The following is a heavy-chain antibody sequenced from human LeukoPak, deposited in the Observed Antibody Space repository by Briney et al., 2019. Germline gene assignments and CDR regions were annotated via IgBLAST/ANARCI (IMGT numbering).Heavy chain of an antibody. V-gene: IGHV4-59*01. D-gene: IGHD2-2*01. CDR1: GGSISSYY. Sequence: SETLSLTCTVSGGSISSYYWSWIRQPPGKGLEWIGYIYYSGSTNYNPSLKSRDTISVDTSKNQFSLKLSSVTAADTAVYYCAAQISAAPNYYYGMDVWGQGTTVTVSS. CDR3: AAQISAAPNYYYGMDV. J-gene: IGHJ6*02. CDR2: IYYSGST.